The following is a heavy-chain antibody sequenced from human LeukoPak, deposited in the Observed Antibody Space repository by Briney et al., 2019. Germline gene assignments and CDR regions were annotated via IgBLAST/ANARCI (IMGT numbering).Heavy chain of an antibody. CDR2: IYDTGNT. CDR1: GGSISGYY. D-gene: IGHD6-19*01. J-gene: IGHJ5*02. V-gene: IGHV4-59*13. Sequence: KPSETLSLTCTVSGGSISGYYWSWIRQSPGKGLEWIGYIYDTGNTNYNPSLESRVTISVDTSKNQFSLKLDSLTAADTAVYYCARGLRYSSGSNWFDPWGKGTLVTVSS. CDR3: ARGLRYSSGSNWFDP.